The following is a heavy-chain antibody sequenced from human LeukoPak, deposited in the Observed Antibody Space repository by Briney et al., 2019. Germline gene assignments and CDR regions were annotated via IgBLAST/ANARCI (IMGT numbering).Heavy chain of an antibody. Sequence: GGSLRLSCAASGFTFSTYWIHWVRQAPGKGLEWVSTISGSGGSTYYADSVKGRFTIPRDNSKNTLYLQMNSLRAEDTAVYYCAKEVTSWEPDNWGQGTLVTVSS. V-gene: IGHV3-23*01. CDR1: GFTFSTYW. CDR2: ISGSGGST. D-gene: IGHD1-26*01. CDR3: AKEVTSWEPDN. J-gene: IGHJ4*02.